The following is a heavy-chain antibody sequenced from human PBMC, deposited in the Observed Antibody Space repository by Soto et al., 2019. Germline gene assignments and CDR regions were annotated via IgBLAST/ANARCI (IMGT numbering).Heavy chain of an antibody. CDR2: ISYDGSNK. V-gene: IGHV3-30-3*01. Sequence: QVQLVESGGGVVQPGRSLRLSCAASGFTFSSYAMHWVRQAPGKGLEWVAVISYDGSNKYYADSVKGRFTISRDNAKNTLYLQLHSLRAEDTAVYYCARGGGVVTHDYYYYGMEVWGQGTTVTVSS. D-gene: IGHD3-3*01. J-gene: IGHJ6*02. CDR3: ARGGGVVTHDYYYYGMEV. CDR1: GFTFSSYA.